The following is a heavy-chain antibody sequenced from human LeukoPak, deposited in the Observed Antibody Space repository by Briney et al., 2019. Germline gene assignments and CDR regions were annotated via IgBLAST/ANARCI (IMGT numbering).Heavy chain of an antibody. CDR1: GFTFSSYG. V-gene: IGHV3-30*18. J-gene: IGHJ4*02. D-gene: IGHD6-13*01. Sequence: GGSLRLSCAASGFTFSSYGMHWVRQAPGKGLEWVAVISYDGSNKYYADSVKGRFTISRDNSKNTLYLQMNSLRAEDTAVYYCAKDFRSSSWYYFDYWGQGTLVTVSS. CDR3: AKDFRSSSWYYFDY. CDR2: ISYDGSNK.